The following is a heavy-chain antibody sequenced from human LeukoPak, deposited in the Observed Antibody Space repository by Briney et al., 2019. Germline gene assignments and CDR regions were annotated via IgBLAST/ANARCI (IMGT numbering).Heavy chain of an antibody. Sequence: SETLSLTFVVSGYSISSGYYWGWIRQPPGKGLEWIGSIYHSVSPYYNPSLKSRVTISVDTSKNQFSLKLSSVTAADTAVYYCARVRGSGSYKNFDYWGQGTLVTVSS. CDR3: ARVRGSGSYKNFDY. CDR2: IYHSVSP. D-gene: IGHD3-10*01. J-gene: IGHJ4*02. V-gene: IGHV4-38-2*01. CDR1: GYSISSGYY.